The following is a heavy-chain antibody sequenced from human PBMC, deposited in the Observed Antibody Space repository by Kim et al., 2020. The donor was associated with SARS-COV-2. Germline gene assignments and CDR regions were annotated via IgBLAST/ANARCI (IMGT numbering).Heavy chain of an antibody. CDR3: AKEFGSFGYLDL. D-gene: IGHD3-10*01. J-gene: IGHJ2*01. Sequence: GGSLRLSCAASGFTFSSYGMHWVRQAPGKGLEWVAVIWYDGSNKYYADSVKGRFTISRDNSKNTLYLQMNSLRAEDTAVYYCAKEFGSFGYLDLWGGGTLVTVSS. V-gene: IGHV3-33*06. CDR2: IWYDGSNK. CDR1: GFTFSSYG.